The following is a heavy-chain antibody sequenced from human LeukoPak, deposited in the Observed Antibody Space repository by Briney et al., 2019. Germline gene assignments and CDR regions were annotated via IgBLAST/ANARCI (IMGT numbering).Heavy chain of an antibody. D-gene: IGHD2-2*01. CDR1: GGSFSGYY. CDR2: INHSGST. Sequence: PSETLSLTCAVYGGSFSGYYWSWIRQPPGKGLEWIGEINHSGSTNYNPSLKSRGTISVDTSKNQFSLKLSSVTAADTAVYYCARGLIVVVPAAIYWFDPWGQGTLVTVSS. V-gene: IGHV4-34*01. CDR3: ARGLIVVVPAAIYWFDP. J-gene: IGHJ5*02.